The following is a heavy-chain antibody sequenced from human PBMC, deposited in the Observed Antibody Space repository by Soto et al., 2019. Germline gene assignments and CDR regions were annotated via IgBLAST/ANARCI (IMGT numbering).Heavy chain of an antibody. V-gene: IGHV3-21*01. Sequence: GGSLRLSCAASGFTFSSYSMNWVRQAPGKGLEWVSSISSSSSYIYYADSVRGRFTISRDNSKNSLYLQMNSLRAEDTAVYYCGRDWFMVRGVIAYYFDYWGQGTLVTVSS. J-gene: IGHJ4*02. CDR2: ISSSSSYI. CDR1: GFTFSSYS. CDR3: GRDWFMVRGVIAYYFDY. D-gene: IGHD3-10*01.